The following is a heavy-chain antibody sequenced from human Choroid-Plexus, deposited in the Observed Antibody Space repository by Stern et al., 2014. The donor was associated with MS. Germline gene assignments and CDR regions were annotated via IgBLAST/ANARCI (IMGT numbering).Heavy chain of an antibody. V-gene: IGHV1-2*07. J-gene: IGHJ6*02. CDR2: INPNTGGP. CDR3: ARDQRGITIFGVVTDYYYLGMDV. D-gene: IGHD3-3*01. CDR1: GYIFTGYY. Sequence: VQLLESGAEVKKPGASVKVSCKTSGYIFTGYYIHWGRQAPGQGLEWMAGINPNTGGPTYANNFQGTVTMSRDTSISTAYVELSSLTSDDTAVYYCARDQRGITIFGVVTDYYYLGMDVWGQGTTVTVSS.